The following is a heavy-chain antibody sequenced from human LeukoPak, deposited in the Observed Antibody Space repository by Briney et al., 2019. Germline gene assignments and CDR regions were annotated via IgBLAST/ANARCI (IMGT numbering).Heavy chain of an antibody. Sequence: GGSLRLSCAASGFTFSSYAMHWVRQAPGKGLEWVAVISYDGSNKYYADSVKGRFTISRDNSKNTLYLQMNSLRAEDTAVYYCASRIVGATIWTIDYYFGYWGQGTLVTVSS. D-gene: IGHD1-26*01. V-gene: IGHV3-30-3*01. CDR3: ASRIVGATIWTIDYYFGY. J-gene: IGHJ4*02. CDR2: ISYDGSNK. CDR1: GFTFSSYA.